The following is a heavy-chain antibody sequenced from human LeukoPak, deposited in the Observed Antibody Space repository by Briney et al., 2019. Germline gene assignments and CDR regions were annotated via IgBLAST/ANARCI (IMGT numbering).Heavy chain of an antibody. CDR1: NGSISDSHSY. D-gene: IGHD3-3*01. CDR2: VYYSGST. CDR3: ARGPHYDFWSGYVPFDY. V-gene: IGHV4-39*01. Sequence: TSETLSLTCIVSNGSISDSHSYWGWIRQPPGKGLEWIGTVYYSGSTYNNPSLRGRVTMSVDTSKTQFSLKLSSVTAADTAVYYCARGPHYDFWSGYVPFDYWGQGTLVTVSS. J-gene: IGHJ4*02.